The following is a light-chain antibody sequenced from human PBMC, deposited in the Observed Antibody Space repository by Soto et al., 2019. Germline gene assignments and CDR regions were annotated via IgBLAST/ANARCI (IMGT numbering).Light chain of an antibody. CDR1: SSNIGSNT. CDR3: AAWDDSLNGVV. V-gene: IGLV1-44*01. J-gene: IGLJ2*01. Sequence: QSVLTQPPSAAGTPGQRVTISCSGTSSNIGSNTVSWYQQLPGTAPKPLISNDNQSPSGVPDRFSGSKSGTSASLAISGLQSEDEADYYCAAWDDSLNGVVFGGGTKLTVL. CDR2: NDN.